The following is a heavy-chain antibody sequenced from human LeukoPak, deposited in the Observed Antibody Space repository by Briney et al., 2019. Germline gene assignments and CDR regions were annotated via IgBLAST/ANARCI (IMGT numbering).Heavy chain of an antibody. D-gene: IGHD3-22*01. CDR1: GDSGSGNSPA. CDR3: ARDLDYDSSGYYYV. CDR2: TYYRSKWFQ. Sequence: SQTLSLTCAISGDSGSGNSPAWNWIRQSPSRGLEWLGRTYYRSKWFQDYAGSVKSRIIINPDTSKNQFSLQLNSVTPEDTAVYYCARDLDYDSSGYYYVWGQGTLVTVSS. J-gene: IGHJ4*02. V-gene: IGHV6-1*01.